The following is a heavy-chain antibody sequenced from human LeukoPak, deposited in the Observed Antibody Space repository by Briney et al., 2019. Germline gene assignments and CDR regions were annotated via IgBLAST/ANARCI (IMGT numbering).Heavy chain of an antibody. CDR3: ARDGWTYGLGSYYSYYFDY. Sequence: PGGSLRLSCAASGFTFSNYDMNWVRQSPGKGLEWVSSIDTDSTYIHYADSVKGRFTISRDNAKNSLYLQMNSLRAEDTAVYYCARDGWTYGLGSYYSYYFDYWGQGTLVTVSS. J-gene: IGHJ4*02. CDR1: GFTFSNYD. V-gene: IGHV3-21*01. CDR2: IDTDSTYI. D-gene: IGHD3-10*01.